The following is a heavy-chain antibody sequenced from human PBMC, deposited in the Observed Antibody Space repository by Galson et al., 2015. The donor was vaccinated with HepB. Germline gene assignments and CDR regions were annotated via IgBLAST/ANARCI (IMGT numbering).Heavy chain of an antibody. V-gene: IGHV3-7*01. CDR3: ARANWGSRAFFGY. CDR2: IKEDGSEK. Sequence: SLRLSCAASGFTFSRYWMSWVRQAPGKGLEWVANIKEDGSEKYYVDFVKGRFTISRDNAKNSLYLQMNSLRAEDTAVYYCARANWGSRAFFGYWGQGTLVIVSS. D-gene: IGHD3-16*01. J-gene: IGHJ4*02. CDR1: GFTFSRYW.